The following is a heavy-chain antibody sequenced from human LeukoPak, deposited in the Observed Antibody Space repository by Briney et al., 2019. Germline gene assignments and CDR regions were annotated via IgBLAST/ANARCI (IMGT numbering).Heavy chain of an antibody. CDR2: INSDGSST. CDR1: GFTFSSYW. Sequence: PGGSLRLSCAASGFTFSSYWMHWVHQAPGKGLVWVSRINSDGSSTSYADSVKGRFTISRDNAKNTLYLQMNSLRAEDTAVYYCARVFHYYDSSGYYTNWFDPWGQGTLVTVSS. CDR3: ARVFHYYDSSGYYTNWFDP. V-gene: IGHV3-74*01. D-gene: IGHD3-22*01. J-gene: IGHJ5*02.